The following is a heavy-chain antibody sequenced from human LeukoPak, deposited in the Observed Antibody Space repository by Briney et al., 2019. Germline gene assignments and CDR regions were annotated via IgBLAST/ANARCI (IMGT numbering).Heavy chain of an antibody. CDR3: ATPYSSSSRYFDL. CDR2: IYYSGGT. D-gene: IGHD6-13*01. Sequence: SETLSLTCTVSGGSISSSSYYWGWIRQPPGKGLEWIGSIYYSGGTYYNPSLKSRVTISVDTSKNQFSLKLSSVTAADTAVYYCATPYSSSSRYFDLWGRGTLVTVSS. J-gene: IGHJ2*01. V-gene: IGHV4-39*01. CDR1: GGSISSSSYY.